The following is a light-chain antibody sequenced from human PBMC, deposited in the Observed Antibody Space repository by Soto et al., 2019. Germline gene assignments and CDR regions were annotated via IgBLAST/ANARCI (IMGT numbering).Light chain of an antibody. J-gene: IGLJ2*01. CDR2: EGS. Sequence: QSALTQPASVSGSPGQSITISCTGTSSDVGRYNLVSWYQHHPGKAPKLMIYEGSRRPSGVSNRFSGSKSVNTASLTISGLQAEDEAEYYCCSYAGSSTGVVFGGGTKLTVL. CDR1: SSDVGRYNL. CDR3: CSYAGSSTGVV. V-gene: IGLV2-23*01.